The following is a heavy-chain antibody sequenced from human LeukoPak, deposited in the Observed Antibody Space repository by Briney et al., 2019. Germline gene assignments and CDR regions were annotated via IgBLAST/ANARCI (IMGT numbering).Heavy chain of an antibody. CDR2: ISYDGSNK. V-gene: IGHV3-30*19. J-gene: IGHJ3*02. Sequence: PGGSLRLSCAASGFTFSSYGMHWIRQAPGKGLEWVAVISYDGSNKYYADSVKGQFTISRDNSKNTLYLQMNSLRAEDTAVYYCARDHNPPSPQVGGAFDIWGQGTMVTVSS. CDR3: ARDHNPPSPQVGGAFDI. CDR1: GFTFSSYG. D-gene: IGHD1-1*01.